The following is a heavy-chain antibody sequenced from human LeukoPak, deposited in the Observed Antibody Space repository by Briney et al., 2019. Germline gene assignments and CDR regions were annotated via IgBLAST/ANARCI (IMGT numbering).Heavy chain of an antibody. CDR3: AIEVTSAFDI. CDR2: IYHSGST. J-gene: IGHJ3*02. V-gene: IGHV4-39*07. Sequence: PSETLSLTCTVSGGSISSSSYYWGWIRQPPGKGLEWIGYIYHSGSTYYNPSLKSRVTISVDRSKNQFSLKLSSVTAADTAVYYCAIEVTSAFDIWGQGTMVTVSS. CDR1: GGSISSSSYY. D-gene: IGHD4-23*01.